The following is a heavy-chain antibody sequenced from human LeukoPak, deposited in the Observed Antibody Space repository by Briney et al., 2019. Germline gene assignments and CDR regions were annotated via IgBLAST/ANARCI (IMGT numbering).Heavy chain of an antibody. Sequence: GGSPRLSCAASGFTVSSNYMSWVRQAPGKGLEWVAVIWYDGSNKYYADSVEGRFTISRDNSKNTLYLQMNSLRAEDTAVYYCARDVENFDYWGQGTLVTVSS. D-gene: IGHD1-1*01. J-gene: IGHJ4*02. V-gene: IGHV3-33*08. CDR1: GFTVSSNY. CDR3: ARDVENFDY. CDR2: IWYDGSNK.